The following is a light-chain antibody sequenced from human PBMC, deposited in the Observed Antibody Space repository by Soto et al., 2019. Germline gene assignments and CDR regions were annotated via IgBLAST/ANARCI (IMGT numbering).Light chain of an antibody. Sequence: EIVLTQSPATLSLSPGERATLSCSASQSVSSYLAWYQQKPGQAPRLLIYDASNRATGIPARFSGSGSGTDFPLTISSLEPEDFAVYYCQQRSNWPRLTFGGGTKVEIK. CDR2: DAS. V-gene: IGKV3-11*01. CDR1: QSVSSY. CDR3: QQRSNWPRLT. J-gene: IGKJ4*01.